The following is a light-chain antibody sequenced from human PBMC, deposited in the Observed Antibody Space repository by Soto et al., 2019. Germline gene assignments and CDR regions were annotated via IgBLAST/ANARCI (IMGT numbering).Light chain of an antibody. CDR1: QSVSSTY. CDR3: RLHGSSPPQST. Sequence: EIVLTQSPGTLSLSRGERATLSCRASQSVSSTYLAWYHQKPGQAPRLLIYGASSRATDIPDRFSGSRSGTDFTLTISSLGPEDFAVYYCRLHGSSPPQSTFSQGTQVEIK. J-gene: IGKJ2*01. V-gene: IGKV3-20*01. CDR2: GAS.